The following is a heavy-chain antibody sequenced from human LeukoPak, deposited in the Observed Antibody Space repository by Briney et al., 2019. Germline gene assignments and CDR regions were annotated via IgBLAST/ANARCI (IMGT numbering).Heavy chain of an antibody. J-gene: IGHJ6*03. CDR3: ARGRFGGTWSNYKDV. CDR1: GGSFSGYY. D-gene: IGHD3-16*01. V-gene: IGHV4-34*01. Sequence: SETLSLTCAVYGGSFSGYYWSWIRQPPGKGLEWIGEINHSGSANYNPSLKSRVTISVDTSKNQFSLKLSSVTAADTAVYCCARGRFGGTWSNYKDVLGKGTTVTVSS. CDR2: INHSGSA.